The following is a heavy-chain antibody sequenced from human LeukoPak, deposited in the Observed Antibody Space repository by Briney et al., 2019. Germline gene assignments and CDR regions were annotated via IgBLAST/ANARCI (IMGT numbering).Heavy chain of an antibody. V-gene: IGHV1-2*02. CDR2: INPKSGST. CDR1: GGTFSSYA. Sequence: ASVKVSCKASGGTFSSYAISWARQAPGQGLEYMGWINPKSGSTNYAQKFQGRVTVTRDTSISTAYMELTSLTSDDTAIYYCARVDDGSGYRHIDYWGQGSLVIVSS. J-gene: IGHJ4*02. CDR3: ARVDDGSGYRHIDY. D-gene: IGHD3-3*01.